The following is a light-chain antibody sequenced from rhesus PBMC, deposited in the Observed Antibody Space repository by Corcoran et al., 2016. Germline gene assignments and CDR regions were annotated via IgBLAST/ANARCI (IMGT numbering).Light chain of an antibody. Sequence: DIQMTQSPSSLSASVGDTVTITCWASQGISSYLAWYQQKPGKAPKPLSYYADNLESGDPSRFSGSGSGTEFTLTISSLQPEDFATYYCRQCNSAPWTFGQGTKVDIK. CDR1: QGISSY. CDR2: YAD. V-gene: IGKV1-37*01. CDR3: RQCNSAPWT. J-gene: IGKJ1*01.